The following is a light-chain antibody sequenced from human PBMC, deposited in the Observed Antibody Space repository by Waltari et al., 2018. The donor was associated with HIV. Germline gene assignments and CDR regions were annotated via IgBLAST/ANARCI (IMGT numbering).Light chain of an antibody. CDR3: QSYDSGLSAYV. CDR1: SSNIGAGYD. CDR2: GNT. V-gene: IGLV1-40*01. Sequence: QSVLTQPPSVSGAPGQRVTISCTGSSSNIGAGYDVHWFQQLPGTAPELLLYGNTTRPAGVPDRFSCSKAGTSASLAIAGLQAEDEADYYCQSYDSGLSAYVFGTGTKVTVL. J-gene: IGLJ1*01.